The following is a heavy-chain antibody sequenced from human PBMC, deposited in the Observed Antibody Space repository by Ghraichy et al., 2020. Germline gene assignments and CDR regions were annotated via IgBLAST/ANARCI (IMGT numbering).Heavy chain of an antibody. D-gene: IGHD1-26*01. Sequence: GSLRLSCAASGFTFSSYSMNWVRQAPGKGLEWVSYISSSSSTIYYADSVKGRFTISRDNAKNSLYLQMNSLRAEDTAVYYCARDRGEEWELRFDYWGQGTLVTVSS. CDR1: GFTFSSYS. J-gene: IGHJ4*02. CDR2: ISSSSSTI. CDR3: ARDRGEEWELRFDY. V-gene: IGHV3-48*01.